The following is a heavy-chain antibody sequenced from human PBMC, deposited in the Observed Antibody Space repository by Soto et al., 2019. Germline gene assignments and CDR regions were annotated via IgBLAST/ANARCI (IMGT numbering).Heavy chain of an antibody. D-gene: IGHD6-13*01. J-gene: IGHJ4*02. CDR2: ISGSGGST. V-gene: IGHV3-23*01. Sequence: GGSLRLSCAASGFTFSSYAMSWVRQAPGKGLEWVSAISGSGGSTYYADSVKGRFTISRDNSKNTLYLQMNSLRAEDTAVYYCAKDAHRVAAAGNYFDYWGQGTLVTVSS. CDR3: AKDAHRVAAAGNYFDY. CDR1: GFTFSSYA.